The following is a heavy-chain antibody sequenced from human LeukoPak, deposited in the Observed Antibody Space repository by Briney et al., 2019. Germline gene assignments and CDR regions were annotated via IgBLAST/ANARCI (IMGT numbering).Heavy chain of an antibody. CDR3: VYYYDSSGYFN. CDR2: IYYSGTT. Sequence: PSETLSLTCTVSGGSISTYYWNWIRQPPGKGLEWIGYIYYSGTTNYNPSLKSRVSMSVDTSKNQFSLKLSSVTAADTAVYYCVYYYDSSGYFNWGQGTLVTVSS. CDR1: GGSISTYY. J-gene: IGHJ4*02. D-gene: IGHD3-22*01. V-gene: IGHV4-59*01.